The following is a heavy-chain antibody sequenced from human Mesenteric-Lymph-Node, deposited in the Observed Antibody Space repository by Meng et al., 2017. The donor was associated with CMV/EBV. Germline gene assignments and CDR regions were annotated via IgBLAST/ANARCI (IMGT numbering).Heavy chain of an antibody. J-gene: IGHJ6*02. CDR2: IIPILGIA. Sequence: SVKVSCKASGGTFSSYAISWVRQAPGQGLEWMGGIIPILGIANYAQKFQGRVTITADKSTSTAYMELSSLRSEDTAVYYCAVGPTLGYCSGGSCYSFRSYYYYGMDVWGQGTTVTVSS. D-gene: IGHD2-15*01. V-gene: IGHV1-69*10. CDR3: AVGPTLGYCSGGSCYSFRSYYYYGMDV. CDR1: GGTFSSYA.